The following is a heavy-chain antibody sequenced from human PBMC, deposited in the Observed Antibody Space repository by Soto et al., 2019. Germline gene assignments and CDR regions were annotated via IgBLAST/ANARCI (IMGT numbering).Heavy chain of an antibody. CDR3: AKGEVRGIIPSYFDY. V-gene: IGHV3-30*18. CDR1: GFTFRLFG. J-gene: IGHJ4*02. D-gene: IGHD3-10*01. CDR2: ISNGGSNE. Sequence: GSVRLSCGGSGFTFRLFGMNWVRQAPGKGLEWVARISNGGSNEYYVDSVKGRFTISRDNSKNTLYLQMDSLRAEDTAVYYCAKGEVRGIIPSYFDYWGLGTLVTVSS.